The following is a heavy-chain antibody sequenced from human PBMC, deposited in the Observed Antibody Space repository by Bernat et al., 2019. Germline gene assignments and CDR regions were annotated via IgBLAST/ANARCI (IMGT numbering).Heavy chain of an antibody. CDR2: ISSSGSTI. CDR3: ASGGNSGSRRFDY. V-gene: IGHV3-48*01. Sequence: EVQLVESGGGLVQPGGSLRLSCAASGFTFSSYSMNWVRQAPGKGLEWVSYISSSGSTIYYADAVKGRFTISRDNAKNSLYLQMNSLRAKDTAVYYCASGGNSGSRRFDYWGQGTLVTVSS. CDR1: GFTFSSYS. J-gene: IGHJ4*02. D-gene: IGHD1-26*01.